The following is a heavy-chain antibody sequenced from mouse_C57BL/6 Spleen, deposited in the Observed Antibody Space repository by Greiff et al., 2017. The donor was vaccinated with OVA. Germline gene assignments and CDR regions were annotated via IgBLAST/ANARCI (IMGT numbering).Heavy chain of an antibody. V-gene: IGHV1-63*01. CDR2: IYPGGGYT. Sequence: VQLQQSGAELVRPGTSVKMSCKASGYTFTTYWIGWAKQRPGHGLEWIGDIYPGGGYTNYNEKFKGKATLTADKSSSTAYMQFSSLTSEDSAIYYCARSERVYFDGWGKGTTLTVSS. CDR3: ARSERVYFDG. J-gene: IGHJ2*01. CDR1: GYTFTTYW.